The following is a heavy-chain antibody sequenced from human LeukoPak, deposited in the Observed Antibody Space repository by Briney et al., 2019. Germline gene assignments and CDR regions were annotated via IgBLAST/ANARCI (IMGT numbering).Heavy chain of an antibody. D-gene: IGHD3-3*01. CDR3: ARTYYDFWSGPKTFDY. J-gene: IGHJ4*02. CDR1: GCSISSGYY. V-gene: IGHV4-38-2*01. Sequence: PSETLSLTCAVSGCSISSGYYWGWIRQPPGKGLEWIGSIYHSGSTYYNPSLKSRVTISVDTSKNQFSLKLSSVTAADTAVYYCARTYYDFWSGPKTFDYWGQGTLVTVSS. CDR2: IYHSGST.